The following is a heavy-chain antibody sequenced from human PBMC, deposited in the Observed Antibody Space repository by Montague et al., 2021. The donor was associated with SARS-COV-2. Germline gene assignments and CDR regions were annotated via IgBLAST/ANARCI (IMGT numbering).Heavy chain of an antibody. V-gene: IGHV4-59*13. CDR1: GGSISSYY. J-gene: IGHJ4*02. CDR3: ARDFDY. CDR2: MYYSGST. Sequence: SETLSLTCTVSGGSISSYYWSWIRQPPGKGLEWIGYMYYSGSTIYNPSLKSRVTLSVDTSKNQFSLKLSSVTAADTAVYHCARDFDYWGQGTLVTVSS.